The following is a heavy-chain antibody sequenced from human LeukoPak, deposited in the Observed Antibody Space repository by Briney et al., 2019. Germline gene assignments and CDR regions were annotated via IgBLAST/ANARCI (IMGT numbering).Heavy chain of an antibody. J-gene: IGHJ5*02. D-gene: IGHD2-2*01. CDR3: ARDLLGYCSSTSCRGTNWFDP. V-gene: IGHV4-4*07. CDR2: IYTSGST. CDR1: GGSISSYY. Sequence: SETLSLTCAVSGGSISSYYWSWIRQPAGKGLEWIGRIYTSGSTNYNPSLKSRVTMSVDTSKNQFSLKLSSVTAADTAVYYCARDLLGYCSSTSCRGTNWFDPWGQGTLVTVSS.